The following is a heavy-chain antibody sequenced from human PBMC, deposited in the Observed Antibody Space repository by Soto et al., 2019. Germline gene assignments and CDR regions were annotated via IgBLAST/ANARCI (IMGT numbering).Heavy chain of an antibody. CDR1: GFTFSSFA. V-gene: IGHV3-30*18. CDR2: TSDDGTDT. CDR3: AKEPTPSSGFYWVFDY. Sequence: QVQLVESGGGVVQPGRSLRLSCAASGFTFSSFAMHWVRQAPGKGLEWVAVTSDDGTDTYYADSVKGRFTISRDNFRNTLYLQMNSLRAEDTAVYYCAKEPTPSSGFYWVFDYWGQGTLVTVSS. J-gene: IGHJ4*02. D-gene: IGHD3-22*01.